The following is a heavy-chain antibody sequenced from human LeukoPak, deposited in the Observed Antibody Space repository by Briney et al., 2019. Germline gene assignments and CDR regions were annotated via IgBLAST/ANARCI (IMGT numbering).Heavy chain of an antibody. J-gene: IGHJ6*02. V-gene: IGHV1-69*04. Sequence: SVKVSCKASGGTFSSYAISWVRQAPGQGLEWMGRIIPIFGIANYAQKFQGRVTITADKSTSTAYMELSSLRSEDTAVYYCARGYCSGGGCPYYYYYGMDVWGQGTTVTVSS. CDR2: IIPIFGIA. CDR1: GGTFSSYA. D-gene: IGHD2-15*01. CDR3: ARGYCSGGGCPYYYYYGMDV.